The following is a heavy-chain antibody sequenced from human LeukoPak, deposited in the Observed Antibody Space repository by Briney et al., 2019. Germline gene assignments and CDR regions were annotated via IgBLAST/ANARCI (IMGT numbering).Heavy chain of an antibody. CDR1: GFTFSSYA. CDR2: IRSKGNNYAT. Sequence: GGSLRLSCAASGFTFSSYAMSWVRQAPGKGLEWVGRIRSKGNNYATAYAASVKGRFTISRDDSKNTAYLQMDSLKTEDTAVYYCTRYASSWEQFFDYWGQGTLVTVSS. CDR3: TRYASSWEQFFDY. D-gene: IGHD6-13*01. V-gene: IGHV3-73*01. J-gene: IGHJ4*02.